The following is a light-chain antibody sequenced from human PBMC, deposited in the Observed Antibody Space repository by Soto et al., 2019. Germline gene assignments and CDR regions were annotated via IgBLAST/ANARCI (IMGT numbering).Light chain of an antibody. J-gene: IGKJ1*01. CDR2: DAS. V-gene: IGKV1-5*01. Sequence: DIQMTQSPSTLSASVGDRVTITCRASQSISSWLAWYQQKPGKAPKLLIYDASSLERVVPSRFSGSGSGTGFNLTISSLQPDDFVTYYCQQYNSYSWTFGQGTKVEIK. CDR3: QQYNSYSWT. CDR1: QSISSW.